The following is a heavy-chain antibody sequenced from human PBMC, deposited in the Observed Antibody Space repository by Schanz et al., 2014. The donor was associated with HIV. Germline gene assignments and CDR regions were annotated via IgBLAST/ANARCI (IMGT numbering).Heavy chain of an antibody. CDR3: AKDRITGTTGVPYYYYGMDV. J-gene: IGHJ6*02. Sequence: VRLLESGGGLVQPGGSLRLSCAVSGFTFYNYAMNWVRQAPGKGLEWVTFISYDGSITKYEASVNGRFTISRDIPKGMVYLQMNNLRVEDTAVYYCAKDRITGTTGVPYYYYGMDVWGQGTTVTVSS. CDR1: GFTFYNYA. CDR2: ISYDGSIT. V-gene: IGHV3-30*02. D-gene: IGHD1-7*01.